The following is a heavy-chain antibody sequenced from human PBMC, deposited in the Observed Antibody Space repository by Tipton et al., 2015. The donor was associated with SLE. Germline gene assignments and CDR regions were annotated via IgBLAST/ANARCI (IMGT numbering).Heavy chain of an antibody. CDR2: IYYSGST. CDR1: GGSISDYY. Sequence: TLSLTCSVSGGSISDYYWSWVRQPPGKGLEWIGYIYYSGSTNYNPSLKSRVTISVDTSKKQFSLKLSSVTAADTAVYYCARHPRGVWYFDLWGRGTLVTVSS. V-gene: IGHV4-59*08. J-gene: IGHJ2*01. CDR3: ARHPRGVWYFDL. D-gene: IGHD3-10*01.